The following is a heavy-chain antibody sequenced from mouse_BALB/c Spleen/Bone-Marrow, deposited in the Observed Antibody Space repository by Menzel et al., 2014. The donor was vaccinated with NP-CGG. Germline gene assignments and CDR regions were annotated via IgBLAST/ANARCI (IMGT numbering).Heavy chain of an antibody. D-gene: IGHD1-1*02. CDR1: GFSLTSYG. Sequence: VKLMESGPGLVAPSQSLSITCTVSGFSLTSYGVHWVRQPPGKGLEWLGVIWAGGSTNYNSALMSRLSISKDNSKSQVFLEMNSLQTDDTAMYYCARYYLYAMDYWGQGTSVTVSS. CDR2: IWAGGST. CDR3: ARYYLYAMDY. J-gene: IGHJ4*01. V-gene: IGHV2-9*02.